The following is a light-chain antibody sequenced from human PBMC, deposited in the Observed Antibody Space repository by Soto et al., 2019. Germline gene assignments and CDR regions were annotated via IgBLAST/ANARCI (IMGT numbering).Light chain of an antibody. V-gene: IGKV1-5*03. J-gene: IGKJ1*01. CDR3: QQYNYYPWT. CDR1: QSISSW. Sequence: DIQMTQSPSTLSASVGDRVTITCRASQSISSWLAWYQQKPGKAPKLLIYKASSLESGVPSRFSGSGSGTEFTLTISSLQPDDFATYYCQQYNYYPWTFGQGNKVEIK. CDR2: KAS.